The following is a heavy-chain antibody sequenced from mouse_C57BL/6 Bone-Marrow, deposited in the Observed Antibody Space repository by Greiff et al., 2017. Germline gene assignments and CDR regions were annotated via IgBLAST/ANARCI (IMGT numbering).Heavy chain of an antibody. CDR1: GFTFSSYG. V-gene: IGHV5-6*01. J-gene: IGHJ4*01. CDR2: ISSGGSYT. CDR3: ARHNYSYQYAMDY. Sequence: EVQRVESGGDLVKPGGSLKLSCAASGFTFSSYGMSWVRQTPDKRLEWVATISSGGSYTYYPDSVKGRFTISRDNAKNTLYLQMSSLKSEDTAMYYCARHNYSYQYAMDYWGQGTSVTVSA. D-gene: IGHD2-12*01.